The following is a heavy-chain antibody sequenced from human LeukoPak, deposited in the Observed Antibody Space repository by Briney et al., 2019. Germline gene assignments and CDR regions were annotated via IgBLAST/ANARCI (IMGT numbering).Heavy chain of an antibody. J-gene: IGHJ4*02. V-gene: IGHV1-2*02. Sequence: ASVKVSCKASGYTFTGYYMHWVRQAPGQGLEWMGWINPNSGGTNYAQKFQGRVTMTRDTSIGTAYMELSRLRSDDTAVYYCARVLGHYVWGSYRPDYYFDYWGQGTLVTVSS. CDR1: GYTFTGYY. CDR3: ARVLGHYVWGSYRPDYYFDY. D-gene: IGHD3-16*02. CDR2: INPNSGGT.